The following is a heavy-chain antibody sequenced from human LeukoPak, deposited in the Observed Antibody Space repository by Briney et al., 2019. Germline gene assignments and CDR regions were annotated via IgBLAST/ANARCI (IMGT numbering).Heavy chain of an antibody. CDR1: GGSFSGYY. J-gene: IGHJ6*02. CDR3: ARSDAQLWLSNYYGMDV. Sequence: SETLSLTCAVYGGSFSGYYWSWIRQPPGKGLEWIGEINHSGSTNYNPSLKSRVTISVDTSKNQFSLKLGSVTAADTAVYYCARSDAQLWLSNYYGMDVWGQGTTVTVSS. CDR2: INHSGST. V-gene: IGHV4-34*01. D-gene: IGHD5-18*01.